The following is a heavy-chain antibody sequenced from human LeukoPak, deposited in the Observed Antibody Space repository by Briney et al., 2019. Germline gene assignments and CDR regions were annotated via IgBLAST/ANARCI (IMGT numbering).Heavy chain of an antibody. Sequence: SETLSLTCTVSGGSISSSSYYWGWIRQPPGKGLEWIGSIYYSGSTYCNPSLKSRVTISVDTSKNQFSLKLSSVTAADTAVCYCARGSTGYYYYGMDVWGQGTTVTVSS. J-gene: IGHJ6*02. CDR1: GGSISSSSYY. V-gene: IGHV4-39*01. CDR2: IYYSGST. CDR3: ARGSTGYYYYGMDV.